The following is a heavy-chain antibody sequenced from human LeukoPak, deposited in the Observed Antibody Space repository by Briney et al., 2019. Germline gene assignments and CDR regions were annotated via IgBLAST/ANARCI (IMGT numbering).Heavy chain of an antibody. CDR3: ARSSSSWN. CDR1: GGSISSGSYY. D-gene: IGHD6-13*01. CDR2: IYTSGST. V-gene: IGHV4-61*02. J-gene: IGHJ4*02. Sequence: PSQTLSLTCTVSGGSISSGSYYWSWIRQPAGKGLERIGRIYTSGSTNYNPSLKSRVTISVDTSKNQFSLKLSSVTAADTAVYYCARSSSSWNWGQGTLVTVSS.